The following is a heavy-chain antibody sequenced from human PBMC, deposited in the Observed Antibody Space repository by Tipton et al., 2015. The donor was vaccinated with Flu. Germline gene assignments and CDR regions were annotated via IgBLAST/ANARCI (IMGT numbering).Heavy chain of an antibody. D-gene: IGHD3-10*01. V-gene: IGHV4-61*02. Sequence: TLSLTCTVSGDSISSGTYYWSWIRQPAGKGLEWIGRIYTSGSTNYNPSLKSRVTISVDTSKNQFSLKLSPGTAADTAGYYCARDDGDYGLGSYHYYYGMDVWGQGTTVTVSS. J-gene: IGHJ6*02. CDR2: IYTSGST. CDR1: GDSISSGTYY. CDR3: ARDDGDYGLGSYHYYYGMDV.